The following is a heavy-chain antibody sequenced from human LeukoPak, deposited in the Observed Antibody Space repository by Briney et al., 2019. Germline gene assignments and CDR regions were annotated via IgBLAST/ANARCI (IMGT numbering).Heavy chain of an antibody. Sequence: PGGSLRLSCTSSGFILSSFAMSWVRQAPGKGLEWVSSISSPGGNTYYADSVKGRFTISRDNSKNTLYLQMNSLRAEDTAVYYCARIAVAGTVYFDYWGQGTLVTVSS. D-gene: IGHD6-19*01. CDR1: GFILSSFA. V-gene: IGHV3-23*01. CDR2: ISSPGGNT. CDR3: ARIAVAGTVYFDY. J-gene: IGHJ4*02.